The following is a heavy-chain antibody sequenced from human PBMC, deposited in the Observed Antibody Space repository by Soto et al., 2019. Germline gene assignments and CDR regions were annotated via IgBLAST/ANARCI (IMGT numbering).Heavy chain of an antibody. CDR3: ARVAANYYESRGLFKPYWYLDS. Sequence: QLQLVQSGAELKEPGSSVKVSCKASGGTFGTSGVSWVRQVPGRGLEWMGRIVPLFGTTDYVQKFQGRVTMTADTSTGTAYMELDSLTSDDTAFYYCARVAANYYESRGLFKPYWYLDSWGHGTLVTVS. J-gene: IGHJ2*01. CDR2: IVPLFGTT. V-gene: IGHV1-69*06. CDR1: GGTFGTSG. D-gene: IGHD3-22*01.